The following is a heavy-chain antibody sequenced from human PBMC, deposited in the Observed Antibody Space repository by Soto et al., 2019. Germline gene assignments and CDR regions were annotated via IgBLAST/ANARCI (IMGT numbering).Heavy chain of an antibody. J-gene: IGHJ4*02. CDR2: IRSDRSGR. CDR1: GFTFSGYN. Sequence: EVQLVESGGGLVQPGGSLRLSCAASGFTFSGYNMNWIRQAPGKGLEWVSCIRSDRSGRWYADSVKGRFTMSRDNAKNSLHLQINCLGDEDTPVDFCARNSSWYSDYWGQGTLVDVPS. D-gene: IGHD2-2*01. CDR3: ARNSSWYSDY. V-gene: IGHV3-48*02.